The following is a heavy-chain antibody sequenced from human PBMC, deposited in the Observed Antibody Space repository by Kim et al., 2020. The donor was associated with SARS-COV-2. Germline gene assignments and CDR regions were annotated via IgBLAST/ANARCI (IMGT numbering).Heavy chain of an antibody. V-gene: IGHV5-51*01. CDR3: ARRGAVAGTSWFDP. D-gene: IGHD6-19*01. J-gene: IGHJ5*02. CDR2: VYPGDSDT. CDR1: GYSFSTYW. Sequence: GESLKISCKGSGYSFSTYWIGWVRQMPGKGLEWMGVVYPGDSDTRYSPSFQGQVTISADKSISTAYLQWSSLKASDTAMYYCARRGAVAGTSWFDPWGQGTLVTVSS.